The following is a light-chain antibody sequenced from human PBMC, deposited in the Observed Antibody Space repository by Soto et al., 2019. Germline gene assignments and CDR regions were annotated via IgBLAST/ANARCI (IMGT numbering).Light chain of an antibody. CDR2: EVS. J-gene: IGLJ1*01. Sequence: QSALTQPASVSGSPGQSITISCTGTSSDVGGYNYVSWYQHHPGKAPKLMIYEVSYRPSGVSNRFSGSKSGNTASLTISGLQAEDEADYYCSSYASSTTLLFGTGTKLTVL. CDR1: SSDVGGYNY. V-gene: IGLV2-14*01. CDR3: SSYASSTTLL.